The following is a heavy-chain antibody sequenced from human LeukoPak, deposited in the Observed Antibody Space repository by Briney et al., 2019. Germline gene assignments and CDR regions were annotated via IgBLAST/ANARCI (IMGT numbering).Heavy chain of an antibody. D-gene: IGHD3-22*01. Sequence: SETLSLTCAVSGGSISSGGYSWSWIRQPPGKGLEWIGYIYHSGSTYYNPSLKSRVTISVDRSKNQLSLKLSSVTAADTAVYYCARDGVIGGAFDIWGQGTMVTVSS. CDR3: ARDGVIGGAFDI. J-gene: IGHJ3*02. CDR2: IYHSGST. V-gene: IGHV4-30-2*01. CDR1: GGSISSGGYS.